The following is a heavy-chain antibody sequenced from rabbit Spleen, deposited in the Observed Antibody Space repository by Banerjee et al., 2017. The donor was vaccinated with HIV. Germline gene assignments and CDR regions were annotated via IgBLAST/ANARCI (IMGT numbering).Heavy chain of an antibody. CDR1: GFSFSSNYQ. CDR2: IDLVFGST. V-gene: IGHV1S40*01. Sequence: QSLEESGGDLVKPGASLTLTCTASGFSFSSNYQMSWVRQAPGKGLEWIGYIDLVFGSTFYATWVNGRFTISSHNAQNTLYLQVNSLTAADTATYFCVRGASSSGYYSLWGPGTLVTVS. CDR3: VRGASSSGYYSL. J-gene: IGHJ4*01. D-gene: IGHD1-1*01.